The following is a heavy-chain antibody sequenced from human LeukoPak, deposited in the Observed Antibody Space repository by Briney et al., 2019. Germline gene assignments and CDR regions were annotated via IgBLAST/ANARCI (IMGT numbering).Heavy chain of an antibody. CDR1: GYTFTSYA. D-gene: IGHD6-13*01. Sequence: GASVKVSCKASGYTFTSYAMHWVRQAPGQRLEWMGWINAGNGNTKYSQEFQGRVTITRDTSASTAYMELSSLRSEDMAVYYCAGGGAAAGTWDWFDPWGQGTLVTVSS. CDR3: AGGGAAAGTWDWFDP. CDR2: INAGNGNT. J-gene: IGHJ5*02. V-gene: IGHV1-3*03.